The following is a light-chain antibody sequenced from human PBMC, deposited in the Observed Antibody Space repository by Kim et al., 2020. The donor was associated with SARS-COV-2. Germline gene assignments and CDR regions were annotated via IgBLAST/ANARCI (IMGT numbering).Light chain of an antibody. V-gene: IGKV1-NL1*01. CDR1: QGITNS. CDR2: IAS. J-gene: IGKJ2*01. CDR3: QQYYSLPYT. Sequence: SASVGEGVTITCRASQGITNSLAWYQQIPGKSPKLLLSIASRLESGVPSRFSGSGSGTDYILTISSLQPEDFATYYCQQYYSLPYTFGQGTKLEI.